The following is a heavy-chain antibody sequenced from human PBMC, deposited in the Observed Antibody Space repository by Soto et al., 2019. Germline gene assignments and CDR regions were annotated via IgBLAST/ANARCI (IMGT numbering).Heavy chain of an antibody. CDR1: GFTFDDYA. CDR3: AKDSGGGSTMVRGVNTASYYFDY. D-gene: IGHD3-10*01. Sequence: EVQLVESGGGLVQPGRSLRLSCAASGFTFDDYAMHWVRQAPGKGLEWVSGISWSSGSIGYADSVKGRFTISRDNAKKSLYLQMSSLRAEDTALYYCAKDSGGGSTMVRGVNTASYYFDYWGQGTLVTVSS. CDR2: ISWSSGSI. V-gene: IGHV3-9*01. J-gene: IGHJ4*02.